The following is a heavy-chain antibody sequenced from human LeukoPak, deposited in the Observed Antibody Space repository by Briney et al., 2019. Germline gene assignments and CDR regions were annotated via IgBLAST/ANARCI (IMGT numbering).Heavy chain of an antibody. CDR3: ARSVVRGYDFWSGYYPYYYYYYMDV. D-gene: IGHD3-3*01. CDR2: TYYRSKCSN. V-gene: IGHV6-1*01. CDR1: GDSVSSNSAA. Sequence: SQTLSLTCAISGDSVSSNSAAWNWIRQSPSRGLGWLGRTYYRSKCSNDYAVSVKSRITINPDTSKNQFSLQLNSVTPEDTAVYYCARSVVRGYDFWSGYYPYYYYYYMDVWGKGTTVTVSS. J-gene: IGHJ6*03.